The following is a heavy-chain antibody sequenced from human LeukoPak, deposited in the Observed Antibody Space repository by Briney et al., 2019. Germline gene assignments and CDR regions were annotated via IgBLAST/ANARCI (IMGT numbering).Heavy chain of an antibody. V-gene: IGHV3-74*01. CDR1: GFTFSSYW. CDR3: AKNGPGLDYFDY. D-gene: IGHD3-10*01. J-gene: IGHJ4*02. CDR2: INSEGSDI. Sequence: PGRSLRLSCAASGFTFSSYWMHWVRQAPGKGLVWVSRINSEGSDITYADSVKGRFTISRDNAKNTLYLQMNSLRAEDTAVYYCAKNGPGLDYFDYWGQGTLVTVSS.